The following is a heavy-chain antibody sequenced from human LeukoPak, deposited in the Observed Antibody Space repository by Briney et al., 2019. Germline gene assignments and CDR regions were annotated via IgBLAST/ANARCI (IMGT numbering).Heavy chain of an antibody. CDR2: FSYSGST. CDR3: ARDRTVVVVVAATQAHWFDP. V-gene: IGHV4-39*07. Sequence: PSQTLSLTCTVSGDSISSSSYYCGWIRQPPGKGLEWIGSFSYSGSTYYNPSLKSRVTISVDTSKNQFSLKLSSVTAADTAVYYWARDRTVVVVVAATQAHWFDPWAREPWSPSPQ. CDR1: GDSISSSSYY. J-gene: IGHJ5*02. D-gene: IGHD2-15*01.